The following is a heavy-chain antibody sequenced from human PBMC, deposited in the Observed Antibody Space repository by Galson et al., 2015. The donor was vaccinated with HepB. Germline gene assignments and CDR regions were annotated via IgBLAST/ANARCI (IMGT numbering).Heavy chain of an antibody. V-gene: IGHV3-30-3*01. CDR1: GFTFRSYA. CDR3: ARGWGGTRGTMIRLDY. CDR2: LSYDGSTT. Sequence: SLRLSCAASGFTFRSYAMHWVRQAPGKGLEWVAVLSYDGSTTYYADSVKGRFTLSRDNSKNTLFVEMNGLSAEDTAIYYCARGWGGTRGTMIRLDYWGQGTLVTVSS. J-gene: IGHJ4*02. D-gene: IGHD1-14*01.